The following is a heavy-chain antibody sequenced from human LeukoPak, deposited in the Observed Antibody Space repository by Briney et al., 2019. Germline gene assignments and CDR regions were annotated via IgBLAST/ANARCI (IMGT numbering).Heavy chain of an antibody. CDR1: GGTFSSYA. Sequence: GASVKVSCKASGGTFSSYAISWVRQAPGRGLEWMGGIIPIFGTANYAQKFQGRVTITADESTSTAYMELSSLRSEDTAVYYCARVIVVVPAAIYYYYGMDVWGQGTTVTVSS. J-gene: IGHJ6*02. V-gene: IGHV1-69*13. CDR3: ARVIVVVPAAIYYYYGMDV. CDR2: IIPIFGTA. D-gene: IGHD2-2*01.